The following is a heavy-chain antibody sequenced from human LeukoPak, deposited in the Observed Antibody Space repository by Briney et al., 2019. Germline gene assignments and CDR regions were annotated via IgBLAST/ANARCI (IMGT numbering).Heavy chain of an antibody. J-gene: IGHJ4*02. Sequence: PGRSLRLSCAASGFTFSSYAMHWVRQAPGKGLEWVAVISYDGSNKYYADSVKGRFTISRDNSKNTLYLQMNSLRAEDTAVYYCARDGGYSSSWYSPLFDYWGQGTLVTVSS. CDR2: ISYDGSNK. CDR1: GFTFSSYA. D-gene: IGHD6-13*01. CDR3: ARDGGYSSSWYSPLFDY. V-gene: IGHV3-30*04.